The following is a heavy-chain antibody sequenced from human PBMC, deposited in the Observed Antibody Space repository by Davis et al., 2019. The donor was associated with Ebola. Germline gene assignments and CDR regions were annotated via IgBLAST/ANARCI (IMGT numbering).Heavy chain of an antibody. CDR2: IYYNGRT. CDR3: ARYSQVKWGTLDS. J-gene: IGHJ4*02. V-gene: IGHV4-30-4*08. Sequence: PSETLSLTCTVSGDSINSGDYFWSWIRQPPGKGLEWIGYIYYNGRTYYNPSLKRRFTISVDTSKNQFSLNMSSVTAADTAVFYCARYSQVKWGTLDSWGQGTLVTVSS. D-gene: IGHD1-26*01. CDR1: GDSINSGDYF.